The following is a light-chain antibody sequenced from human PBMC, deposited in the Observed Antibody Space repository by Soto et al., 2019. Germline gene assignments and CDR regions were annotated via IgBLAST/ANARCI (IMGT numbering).Light chain of an antibody. Sequence: QSVLTQPPSVSGAPGQTITISCTGSSSNIGADFGVHWYQQLPGTAPKLLIYGNNNRPSGVPDRFSGSKSGTSAYLAITGLQGENEADYYCQSYDSSLSAVVFGGGTKLTVL. CDR3: QSYDSSLSAVV. CDR2: GNN. J-gene: IGLJ2*01. CDR1: SSNIGADFG. V-gene: IGLV1-40*01.